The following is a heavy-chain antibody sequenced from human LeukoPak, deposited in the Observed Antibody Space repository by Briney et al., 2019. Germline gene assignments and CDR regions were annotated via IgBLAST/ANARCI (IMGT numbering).Heavy chain of an antibody. Sequence: GGSLRLSCAASGFTFSSYGMHWVRQAPGKGLEWVAVISYDGSNKYYADSVKGRFTISRDNSKNTLYLQMDSLRAEDTAVYYCANLVGATPYWGQGTLVTVSS. CDR1: GFTFSSYG. D-gene: IGHD1-26*01. J-gene: IGHJ4*02. V-gene: IGHV3-30*18. CDR3: ANLVGATPY. CDR2: ISYDGSNK.